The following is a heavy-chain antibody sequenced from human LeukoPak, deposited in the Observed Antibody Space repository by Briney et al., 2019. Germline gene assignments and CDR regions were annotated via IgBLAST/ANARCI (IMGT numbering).Heavy chain of an antibody. J-gene: IGHJ6*02. CDR1: GFTLRNCW. V-gene: IGHV3-74*01. CDR3: ARDTYYYNSSAFYHYYYGMDV. D-gene: IGHD3-22*01. Sequence: GGCLSLSCAASGFTLRNCWIHWVRQAPAKGLKWVSRIERDGSRTRYADSVKGRFTISRDNAKNTLYLQMNSLSAEDTAVYYCARDTYYYNSSAFYHYYYGMDVWGQGTTVTVSS. CDR2: IERDGSRT.